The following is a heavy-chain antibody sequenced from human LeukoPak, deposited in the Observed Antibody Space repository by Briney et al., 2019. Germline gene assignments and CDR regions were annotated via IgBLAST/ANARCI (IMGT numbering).Heavy chain of an antibody. CDR3: AKDGKARNWNYFQAKPVY. J-gene: IGHJ4*02. CDR2: ISGSGGGT. CDR1: GFTVSTSA. V-gene: IGHV3-23*01. Sequence: PGGSLRLSCAAAGFTVSTSAMSWVRQAPGKGLEWVSGISGSGGGTYYADSVKGRFSISRDISKNTLYLQINSLRAEDTAIYYCAKDGKARNWNYFQAKPVYWGQGTLVTVSS. D-gene: IGHD1-7*01.